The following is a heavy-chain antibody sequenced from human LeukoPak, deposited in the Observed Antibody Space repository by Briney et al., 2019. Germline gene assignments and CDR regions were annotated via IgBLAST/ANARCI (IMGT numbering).Heavy chain of an antibody. CDR2: ISGSGGST. D-gene: IGHD2-8*01. J-gene: IGHJ3*02. CDR3: ARWSSGSDAFDI. V-gene: IGHV3-23*01. CDR1: GFTFSSYA. Sequence: PGGSLRLSCAASGFTFSSYAMSWVRQAPGKGLEWVSAISGSGGSTYYADSVKGRFTISRDNSKNTLYLQMNSLRAEDTAVYYCARWSSGSDAFDIWGQGTMVTVSS.